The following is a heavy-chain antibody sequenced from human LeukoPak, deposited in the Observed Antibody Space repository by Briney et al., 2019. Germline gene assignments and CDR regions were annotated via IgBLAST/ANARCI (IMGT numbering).Heavy chain of an antibody. V-gene: IGHV4-39*01. CDR2: IYYSGTT. Sequence: SETVSLTCIVTGGSISSSSYNWGWIRQPPGKGLEWIGSIYYSGTTYHNPSLKSRLTISVNTSKNQFSLNLSSVTAADTAVYYCARHDRIIASPLVWGQGILVTVSS. J-gene: IGHJ4*02. CDR3: ARHDRIIASPLV. CDR1: GGSISSSSYN. D-gene: IGHD2/OR15-2a*01.